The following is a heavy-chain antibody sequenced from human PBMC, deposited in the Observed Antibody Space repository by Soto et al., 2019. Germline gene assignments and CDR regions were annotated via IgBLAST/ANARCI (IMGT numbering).Heavy chain of an antibody. Sequence: QVQLVESGGGVVQPGKSLRLSCAGSGFTFSSYGMDWVRQAPGKGLEWVAVISYDGSNKYYADSVKGRFTISRDNSKNTLYLQMSSLRADDTAVYYCAKDRMGAGVRGYFDYWSQGTLVPVSS. CDR2: ISYDGSNK. D-gene: IGHD3-10*01. J-gene: IGHJ4*02. V-gene: IGHV3-30*18. CDR1: GFTFSSYG. CDR3: AKDRMGAGVRGYFDY.